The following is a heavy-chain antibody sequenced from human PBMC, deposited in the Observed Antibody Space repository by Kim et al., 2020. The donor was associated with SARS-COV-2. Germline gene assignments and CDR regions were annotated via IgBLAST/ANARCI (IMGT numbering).Heavy chain of an antibody. CDR2: IYYSGST. V-gene: IGHV4-39*01. CDR3: ARLESGSYNPVWWYFDL. Sequence: SETLSLTCTVSGGSISSSSYYWGWIRQPPGKGLEWIGSIYYSGSTYYNPSLKSRVTISVDTSKNQFSLKLSSVTAADTAVYYCARLESGSYNPVWWYFDLWGRGTLVTVSS. J-gene: IGHJ2*01. D-gene: IGHD1-26*01. CDR1: GGSISSSSYY.